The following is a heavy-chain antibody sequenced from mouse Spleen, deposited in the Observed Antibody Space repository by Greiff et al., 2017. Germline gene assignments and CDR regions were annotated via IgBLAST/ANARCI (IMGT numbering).Heavy chain of an antibody. Sequence: VKLMESGAELVRPGVSVKISCKGSGYTFTDYAMHWVKQSHAKSLEWIGVISTYYGDASYNQKFKGKATMTVDKSSSTAYMELARLTSEDSAIYYCARSLYYRYDGRDYYAMDYWGQGTSVTVSS. J-gene: IGHJ4*01. V-gene: IGHV1S137*01. CDR3: ARSLYYRYDGRDYYAMDY. CDR2: ISTYYGDA. D-gene: IGHD2-14*01. CDR1: GYTFTDYA.